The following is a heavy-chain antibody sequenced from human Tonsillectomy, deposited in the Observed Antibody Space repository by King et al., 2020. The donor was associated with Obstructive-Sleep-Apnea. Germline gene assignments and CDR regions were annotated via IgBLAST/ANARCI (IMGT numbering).Heavy chain of an antibody. CDR2: INHSGST. CDR1: GGSFSGYY. CDR3: ARFRRGTGIGY. J-gene: IGHJ4*02. D-gene: IGHD1-1*01. Sequence: QVQLQQWGAGLLKPSETLSLTCAVSGGSFSGYYWSWIRQPPGKGLEWIGEINHSGSTNYNPSLKSRVTISVDTSKNQFSLKLSSVTAADTAVYYCARFRRGTGIGYWGQGTLVTVSS. V-gene: IGHV4-34*01.